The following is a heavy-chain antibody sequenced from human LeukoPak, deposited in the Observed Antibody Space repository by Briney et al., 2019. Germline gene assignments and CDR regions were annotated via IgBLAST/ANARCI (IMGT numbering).Heavy chain of an antibody. V-gene: IGHV3-48*02. J-gene: IGHJ6*02. CDR3: ASSPGLDV. CDR2: ISSSSSSI. Sequence: GGSLRLSCTASEFTFSSFNMNWVRQAPGKGLEWVSYISSSSSSIYYADSVKGRFTVSRDNANTSLYLQMNSLRDEDTAVYYCASSPGLDVWGQGTTVTVSS. CDR1: EFTFSSFN.